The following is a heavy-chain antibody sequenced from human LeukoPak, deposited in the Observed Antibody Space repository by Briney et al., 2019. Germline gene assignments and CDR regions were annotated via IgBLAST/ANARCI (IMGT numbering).Heavy chain of an antibody. V-gene: IGHV1-2*04. CDR3: ARSPIEMYCSSTSCYYDWFDP. CDR1: GYTFTGYY. Sequence: ASVKVSCKASGYTFTGYYMHWVRQAPGQGLEWMGWINPNSGGTNYAQKFQGWVTMTRDTSIGTAYMELSRLRSDDTAVYYCARSPIEMYCSSTSCYYDWFDPWSQGTLVTVSS. CDR2: INPNSGGT. J-gene: IGHJ5*02. D-gene: IGHD2-2*01.